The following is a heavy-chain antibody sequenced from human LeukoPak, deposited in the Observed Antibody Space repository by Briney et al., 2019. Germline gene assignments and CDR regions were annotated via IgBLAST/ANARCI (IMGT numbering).Heavy chain of an antibody. CDR3: ARGCRDYVWGSYRKVYYFDY. J-gene: IGHJ4*02. D-gene: IGHD3-16*02. CDR1: GGSFSGYY. Sequence: SETLSLTCAVYGGSFSGYYWSWIRQPPGKGLEWIGEINHSGSTNYNPSLKSRVTISVDTSKNQFSLKLSSVTAADTAVYYCARGCRDYVWGSYRKVYYFDYWGQGTLVTVSS. CDR2: INHSGST. V-gene: IGHV4-34*01.